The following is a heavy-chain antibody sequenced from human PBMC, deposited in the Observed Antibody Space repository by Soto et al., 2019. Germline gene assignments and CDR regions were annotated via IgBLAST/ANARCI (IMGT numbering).Heavy chain of an antibody. CDR1: GFPFGNYA. V-gene: IGHV3-23*01. Sequence: PGGSLRLSCAASGFPFGNYAMSWVRQAPGKGLEWISAISGSGGSTYYADSVKGRFTISRDNSKNTLYLQMNSLRAEDTAVYYCAKDRAPTSRYSGYDSQYFDYWGQGTLVTVYS. J-gene: IGHJ4*02. D-gene: IGHD5-12*01. CDR2: ISGSGGST. CDR3: AKDRAPTSRYSGYDSQYFDY.